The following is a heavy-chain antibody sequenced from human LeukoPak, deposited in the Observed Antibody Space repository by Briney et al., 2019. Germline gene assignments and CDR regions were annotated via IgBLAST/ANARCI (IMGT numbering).Heavy chain of an antibody. D-gene: IGHD3-9*01. V-gene: IGHV3-23*01. J-gene: IGHJ4*02. Sequence: GASLRLSCAASGFIFSNYAMYWVRQAPGKGLEWVSAISGRSGSTYYADSVKGRFTTSRDSSKNTLYLQMNSLRADDTAVYYCAKWGDYDVLTGYYVSDFWGQGTLVTVSS. CDR3: AKWGDYDVLTGYYVSDF. CDR2: ISGRSGST. CDR1: GFIFSNYA.